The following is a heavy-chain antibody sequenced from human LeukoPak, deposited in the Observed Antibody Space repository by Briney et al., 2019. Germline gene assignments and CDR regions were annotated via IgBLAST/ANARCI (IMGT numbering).Heavy chain of an antibody. CDR1: GFTFSHYS. CDR3: ARVMMGATVTTFHYYCMDV. J-gene: IGHJ6*03. D-gene: IGHD4-11*01. CDR2: ITSSSSHI. Sequence: GGSLRLTCAASGFTFSHYSIDWVRQAPGKGLERVASITSSSSHIYYAASVKGRFTISRDNAKNALYLQMNSLRAEDTAIYYCARVMMGATVTTFHYYCMDVWGVGTTVTVSS. V-gene: IGHV3-21*01.